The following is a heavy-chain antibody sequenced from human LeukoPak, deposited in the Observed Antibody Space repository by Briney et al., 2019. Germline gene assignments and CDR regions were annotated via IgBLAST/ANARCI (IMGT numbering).Heavy chain of an antibody. CDR2: ISGGGGIT. CDR1: GIIFTNYN. J-gene: IGHJ4*02. Sequence: PGGSLRLSFAASGIIFTNYNMSLVRQAPGKGLESVAIISGGGGITYYADSVKGRFTISRDNSQNTVYLQMTSMRVEDADVYYCANSHKNAPGIHWGQGTLVTVSS. V-gene: IGHV3-23*01. D-gene: IGHD5-18*01. CDR3: ANSHKNAPGIH.